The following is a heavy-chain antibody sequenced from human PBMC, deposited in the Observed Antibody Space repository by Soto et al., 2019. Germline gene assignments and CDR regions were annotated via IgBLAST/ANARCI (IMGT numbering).Heavy chain of an antibody. Sequence: SETLSLTCTVSGGSISSGDYYWSWIRQPPGKGLEWIGYIYYSGSTYYNPSLKSRVTISVDTSKNQFSLKLSSLTAADTAVYYCAKSRGNSGAFDIRGQGTMVTVSS. CDR2: IYYSGST. CDR3: AKSRGNSGAFDI. V-gene: IGHV4-30-4*01. D-gene: IGHD2-21*02. CDR1: GGSISSGDYY. J-gene: IGHJ3*02.